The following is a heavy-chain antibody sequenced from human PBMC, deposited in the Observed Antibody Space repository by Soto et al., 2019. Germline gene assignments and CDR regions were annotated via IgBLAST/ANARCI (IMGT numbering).Heavy chain of an antibody. CDR3: ANDQEGYCGGGSCYHNWFDH. V-gene: IGHV3-30*18. D-gene: IGHD2-15*01. CDR1: GFTFSTYA. J-gene: IGHJ5*02. Sequence: QVQLVESGGGVVQPGRSLRLSCAASGFTFSTYAMHWVRQTPGKGLEWVAVVSYDGRTKHYGDSVKGRFTISRDNSKNPLYLQMNSLRAEDTAVYYCANDQEGYCGGGSCYHNWFDHWGQGTLVTVSS. CDR2: VSYDGRTK.